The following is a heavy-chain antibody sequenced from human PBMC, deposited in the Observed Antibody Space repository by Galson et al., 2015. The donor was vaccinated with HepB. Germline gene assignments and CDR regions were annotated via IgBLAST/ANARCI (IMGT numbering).Heavy chain of an antibody. CDR1: GFTLNDHY. CDR2: TRDKGRSYTT. D-gene: IGHD1-26*01. V-gene: IGHV3-72*01. Sequence: SLRLSCAASGFTLNDHYMDWVRQAPGKGLEWVARTRDKGRSYTTEFAASVKGRFTISRDDSQNSMYLQMNTLETEVTSVYYCARSGSYGPLTYWGQGTLVTVSS. J-gene: IGHJ4*02. CDR3: ARSGSYGPLTY.